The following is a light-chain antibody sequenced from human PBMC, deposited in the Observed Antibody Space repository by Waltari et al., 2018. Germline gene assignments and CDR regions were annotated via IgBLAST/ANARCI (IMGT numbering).Light chain of an antibody. J-gene: IGLJ3*02. CDR2: DVS. V-gene: IGLV2-14*03. CDR1: PTAIKPSNL. Sequence: QSVVPQPDFVPGPPGQSTPIPCTVPPTAIKPSNLVSWYQKYPGKAPRLIIYDVSARPSGISSRFSGSKSGNTASLTISGLQAEDEADYYCSSFASTTTVFGGGTKVTVL. CDR3: SSFASTTTV.